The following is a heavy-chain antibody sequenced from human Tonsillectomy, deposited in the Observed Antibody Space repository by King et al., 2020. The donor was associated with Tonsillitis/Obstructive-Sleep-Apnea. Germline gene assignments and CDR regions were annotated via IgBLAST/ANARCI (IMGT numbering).Heavy chain of an antibody. Sequence: VQLQQWGAGLLKPSETLSLACAVYGGSFSGYYWSWIRQPPGKGLEWMGEINHSGSTNYNPSLKSRVTISVDTSKNQFSLKLSSVTAADTAVYYCARGRIVVVPAAQGRYYYMDVWGKGTTVTVSS. CDR3: ARGRIVVVPAAQGRYYYMDV. V-gene: IGHV4-34*01. D-gene: IGHD2-2*01. J-gene: IGHJ6*03. CDR2: INHSGST. CDR1: GGSFSGYY.